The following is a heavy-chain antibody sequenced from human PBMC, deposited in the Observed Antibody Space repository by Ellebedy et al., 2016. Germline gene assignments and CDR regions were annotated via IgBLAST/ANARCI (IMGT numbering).Heavy chain of an antibody. Sequence: GGSLRLXXAASGFTFSSYALNWVRQAPGKGLEWVAVISYDGTNNYYADSVKGRFTISRDNSKNTLFLQINSLRVEDTAIYFCTRGTDCTTGICLYGMDGWGQGTTVTVSS. CDR2: ISYDGTNN. CDR1: GFTFSSYA. V-gene: IGHV3-30*04. J-gene: IGHJ6*02. D-gene: IGHD2-8*01. CDR3: TRGTDCTTGICLYGMDG.